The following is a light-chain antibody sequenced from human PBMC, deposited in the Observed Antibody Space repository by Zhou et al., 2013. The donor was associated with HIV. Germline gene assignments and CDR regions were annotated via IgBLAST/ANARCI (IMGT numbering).Light chain of an antibody. CDR2: DVS. Sequence: QSALTQPPSASGSPGQSVTISCTGTSSDIGAYNYVYWYQQHPGKAPKLIIYDVSNRPSGVSTRFSGSKSGNTASLTISGLQSEDEADYYCSSYTTSDTVVFGGGTKLTV. V-gene: IGLV2-14*03. CDR1: SSDIGAYNY. J-gene: IGLJ2*01. CDR3: SSYTTSDTVV.